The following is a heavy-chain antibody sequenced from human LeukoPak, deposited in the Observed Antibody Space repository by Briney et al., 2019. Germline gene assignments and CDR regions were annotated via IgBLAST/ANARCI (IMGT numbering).Heavy chain of an antibody. J-gene: IGHJ4*02. Sequence: GGSLRLSCAASGFTFSSFAMTWVRQAPGKGLEWVSGISVAGSTILYADSVKGRFTISRDNSKNTLYLQMDSLRAEDTAVYYCVKSDSNGYYYLRRFDYWGQGTLVTVSS. V-gene: IGHV3-23*01. CDR2: ISVAGSTI. CDR1: GFTFSSFA. CDR3: VKSDSNGYYYLRRFDY. D-gene: IGHD3-22*01.